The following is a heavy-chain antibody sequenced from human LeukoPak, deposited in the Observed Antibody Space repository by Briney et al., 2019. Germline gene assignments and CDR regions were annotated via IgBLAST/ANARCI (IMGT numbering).Heavy chain of an antibody. CDR3: ATRSGWYQPDY. V-gene: IGHV4-39*01. D-gene: IGHD6-19*01. J-gene: IGHJ4*02. Sequence: PSETLSLTCTVSGGSISSYYWGWIRQPPGKGLEWIGSIYYSGSTYYNPSLKSRVTISVDTSKNQFSLKPSSVTTADTAVYYCATRSGWYQPDYWGQGTLVTVSS. CDR2: IYYSGST. CDR1: GGSISSYY.